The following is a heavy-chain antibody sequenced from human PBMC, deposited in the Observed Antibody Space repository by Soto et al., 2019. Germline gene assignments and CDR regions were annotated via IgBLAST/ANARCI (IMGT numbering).Heavy chain of an antibody. J-gene: IGHJ5*02. CDR2: IVLGNGNT. V-gene: IGHV1-58*01. D-gene: IGHD6-19*01. CDR1: GFTFSSSA. Sequence: QMHLVQSGPEVKRPGTSLKVSCKASGFTFSSSAVQWVRQARGQPLEWIGWIVLGNGNTNYAQKFQQRVTITRDMATSTGYMEGRSLTNEDTAVYYWATRKGNIGWYWLDTWGQGTLVTVSS. CDR3: ATRKGNIGWYWLDT.